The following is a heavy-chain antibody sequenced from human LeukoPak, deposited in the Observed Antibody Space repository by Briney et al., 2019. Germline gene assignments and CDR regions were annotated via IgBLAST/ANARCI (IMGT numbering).Heavy chain of an antibody. CDR1: GYTFTDYY. CDR3: ANSIDFDYGDYYFDY. Sequence: ASVKVSCKASGYTFTDYYIHWVRQAPGQGLEWMGWINPNGGGTNYAQKSQGRVTMTRDTSINTAYMELGRLRSDDTAVYYCANSIDFDYGDYYFDYWGQGALVTISS. V-gene: IGHV1-2*02. CDR2: INPNGGGT. D-gene: IGHD4-17*01. J-gene: IGHJ4*02.